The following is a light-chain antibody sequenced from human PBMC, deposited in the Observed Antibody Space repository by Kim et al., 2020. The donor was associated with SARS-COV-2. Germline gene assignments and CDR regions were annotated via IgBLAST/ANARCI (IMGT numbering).Light chain of an antibody. J-gene: IGKJ2*01. CDR1: QSVSSN. V-gene: IGKV3-15*01. CDR2: GAS. CDR3: QQYNNWPYT. Sequence: SVPPGERATLSCRASQSVSSNLAWYQQKPGQAPRLLIYGASTRATGIPARFSGSGSGTEFTLTISNLQSEDFAVYYCQQYNNWPYTFGQGTKLEI.